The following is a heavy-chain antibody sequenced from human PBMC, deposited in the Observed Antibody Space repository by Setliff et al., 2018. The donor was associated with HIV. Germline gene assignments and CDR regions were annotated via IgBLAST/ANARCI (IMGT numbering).Heavy chain of an antibody. V-gene: IGHV4-59*08. CDR2: IYYSGNT. Sequence: SETLSLTCTVSGGSITGYYWSWIRQPPGKGLEWIGWIYYSGNTRYNPSLKSRVTLSVDTSKNQFSLNLSSVIAADTAIYFCARFTVVVFGAGEPSWFDPWGQGILVTVSS. J-gene: IGHJ5*02. D-gene: IGHD2-15*01. CDR3: ARFTVVVFGAGEPSWFDP. CDR1: GGSITGYY.